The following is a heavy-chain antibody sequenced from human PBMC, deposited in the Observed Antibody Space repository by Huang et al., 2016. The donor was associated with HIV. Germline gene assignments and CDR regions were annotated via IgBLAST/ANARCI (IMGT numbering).Heavy chain of an antibody. CDR2: IKHRGST. V-gene: IGHV4-34*02. CDR3: ARPKLGAHDSFDV. J-gene: IGHJ3*01. D-gene: IGHD1-26*01. Sequence: QVQLQQWGAGLLKPSETLSLTCAVSGGSFSGYYWSLIRQPPGKGLEWIGQIKHRGSTDYNPSLKSRVTISVDTSKNQFSLRLNSVSAADTAVYFCARPKLGAHDSFDVWGQGTMVTVSS. CDR1: GGSFSGYY.